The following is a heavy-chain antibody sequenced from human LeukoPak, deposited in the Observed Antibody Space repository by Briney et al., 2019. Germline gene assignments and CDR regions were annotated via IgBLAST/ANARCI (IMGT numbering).Heavy chain of an antibody. V-gene: IGHV1-18*01. CDR2: ISAYSGNT. D-gene: IGHD3-16*01. CDR3: ARDPSGGYYYYGMDV. CDR1: GYTFTTYA. J-gene: IGHJ6*02. Sequence: ASVKVSCKASGYTFTTYAMNWVRQAPGQGLEWMGWISAYSGNTNYAQKLQGRVTMTTDTSTSTAYMELRSLRSDDTAVYYCARDPSGGYYYYGMDVWGQGTTVTVSS.